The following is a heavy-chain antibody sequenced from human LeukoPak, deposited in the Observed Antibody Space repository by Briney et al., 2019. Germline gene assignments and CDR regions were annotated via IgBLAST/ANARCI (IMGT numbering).Heavy chain of an antibody. CDR1: GFTFSTYA. J-gene: IGHJ1*01. D-gene: IGHD2-21*02. Sequence: GGSLRLSCAASGFTFSTYAMSWVRQAPGKGLEWVSAISGGGSNTYYADSVKGRFTISRDNSKNTLYLQMNSLKTEDTAVYYCTTDLVVTAILAQHWGQGTLVTVSS. V-gene: IGHV3-23*01. CDR2: ISGGGSNT. CDR3: TTDLVVTAILAQH.